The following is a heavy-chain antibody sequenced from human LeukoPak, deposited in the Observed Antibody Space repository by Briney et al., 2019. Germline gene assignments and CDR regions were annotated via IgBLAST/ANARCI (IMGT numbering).Heavy chain of an antibody. V-gene: IGHV1-18*01. D-gene: IGHD3-9*01. CDR3: ARDHDHYYDILTGDLPRFDY. CDR1: GYTFTSYG. CDR2: ISAYNGNT. Sequence: ASVKVSCKASGYTFTSYGISWVRQAPGQGLERMGWISAYNGNTNYAQKLQGRVTMTTDTSTSTAYMELRSLRSDDTAVYYCARDHDHYYDILTGDLPRFDYWGQGTLVTVSS. J-gene: IGHJ4*02.